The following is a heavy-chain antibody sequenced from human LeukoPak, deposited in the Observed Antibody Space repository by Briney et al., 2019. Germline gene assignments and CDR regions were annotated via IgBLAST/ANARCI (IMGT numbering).Heavy chain of an antibody. V-gene: IGHV4-39*01. CDR2: ICYSGST. CDR1: GGSISSSSYY. CDR3: ATLNDYYGSSGYPRFGP. Sequence: SETLSLTCTVSGGSISSSSYYWGWIHQPPGKGLEWIGSICYSGSTYYNLSLKSRVTISVDTSKNQFSLKLSSVTAADTAAYYCATLNDYYGSSGYPRFGPWGQGTLVTVSS. J-gene: IGHJ5*02. D-gene: IGHD3-22*01.